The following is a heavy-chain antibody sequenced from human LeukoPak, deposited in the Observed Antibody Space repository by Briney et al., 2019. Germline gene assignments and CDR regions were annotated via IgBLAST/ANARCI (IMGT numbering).Heavy chain of an antibody. Sequence: KSSETLSLTCTVSGGSISSSSYYWGWIRQPPGKGLEWIGSIYYSGSTYYNPSLKSRVTISVDTSKNQFSLKLSSVTAADTAVYYCARLIRKVLYYFDYWGQGTLVTVSS. CDR2: IYYSGST. CDR1: GGSISSSSYY. J-gene: IGHJ4*02. V-gene: IGHV4-39*01. CDR3: ARLIRKVLYYFDY.